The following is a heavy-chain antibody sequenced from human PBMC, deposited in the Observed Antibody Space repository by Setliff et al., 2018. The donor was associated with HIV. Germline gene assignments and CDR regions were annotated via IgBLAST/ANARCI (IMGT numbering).Heavy chain of an antibody. V-gene: IGHV4-39*01. CDR3: ATTRPISTGYPGFFDS. CDR1: GGSVSTSTYY. J-gene: IGHJ4*02. D-gene: IGHD3-9*01. CDR2: LSYRGTT. Sequence: SETLSLTCTVSGGSVSTSTYYWGWIRQPPGKGLEYIGTLSYRGTTHYNPSLKSRIALSIDSSKNQFSLNLHLVTATDSALYYCATTRPISTGYPGFFDSWGQGIVVTVS.